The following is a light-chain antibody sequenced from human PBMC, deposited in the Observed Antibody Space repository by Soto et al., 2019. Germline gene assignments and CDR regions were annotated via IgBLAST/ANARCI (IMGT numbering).Light chain of an antibody. V-gene: IGKV1-5*01. Sequence: DIKMTQSPSTLSASVGDRVTITCRASQNINRWLAWYQQKPGTAPKILIYDASSLESGVPSRFSGSGAGTDCTRTISSLQPEDASTDYCPQSFGTTLTFGGGTKVDIK. CDR3: PQSFGTTLT. CDR1: QNINRW. CDR2: DAS. J-gene: IGKJ4*01.